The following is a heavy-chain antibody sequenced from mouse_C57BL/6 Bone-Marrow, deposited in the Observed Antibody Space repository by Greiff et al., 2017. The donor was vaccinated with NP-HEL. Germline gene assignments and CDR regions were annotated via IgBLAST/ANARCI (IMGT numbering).Heavy chain of an antibody. J-gene: IGHJ2*01. D-gene: IGHD1-1*01. CDR3: ARYYYVSSSFDY. Sequence: QVQLQQPGAELVKPGASVKLSCKASGYTFTSYLMHWVKQRPGRGLKWIGRIDPNSGGTKYNEKFKSKATLTVDKPSSTAYMQLNSLTSEDSAVYYCARYYYVSSSFDYWGQGTTLTVSS. CDR1: GYTFTSYL. CDR2: IDPNSGGT. V-gene: IGHV1-72*01.